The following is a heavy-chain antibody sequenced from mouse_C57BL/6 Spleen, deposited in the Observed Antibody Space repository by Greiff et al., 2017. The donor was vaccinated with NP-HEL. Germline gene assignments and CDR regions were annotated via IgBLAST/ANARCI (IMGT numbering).Heavy chain of an antibody. D-gene: IGHD2-1*01. CDR3: ARGGNYFYAMDY. J-gene: IGHJ4*01. CDR2: INPNYGTT. CDR1: GYSFTDYN. Sequence: EVKLMESGPELVKPGASVKISCKASGYSFTDYNMNWVKQSNGKSLEWIGVINPNYGTTSYNQKFKGKATLTVDQSSSTAYMQLNSLTSEDSAVYYCARGGNYFYAMDYWGQGTSVTVSS. V-gene: IGHV1-39*01.